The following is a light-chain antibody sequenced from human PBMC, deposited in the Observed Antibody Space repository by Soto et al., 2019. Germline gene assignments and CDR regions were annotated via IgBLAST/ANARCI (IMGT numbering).Light chain of an antibody. V-gene: IGKV1-27*01. CDR2: GAS. J-gene: IGKJ4*01. CDR1: QGISNY. Sequence: DIQMTQSPSSLSASVGDRVTITCRASQGISNYLAWYQQQPAKVPNLLTYGASPIQVGVPSRFSGSGSGTDITLTISSQQPEDVATYYCQKYNNAPLTFGGATKVDI. CDR3: QKYNNAPLT.